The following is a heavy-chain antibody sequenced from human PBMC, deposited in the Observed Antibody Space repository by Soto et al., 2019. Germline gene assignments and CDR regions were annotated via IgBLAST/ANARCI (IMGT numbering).Heavy chain of an antibody. CDR3: AREGILGLFDAYDL. V-gene: IGHV1-18*04. CDR1: VFTSSG. CDR2: ISTHNGNT. D-gene: IGHD3-3*01. Sequence: ASVKVSCKASVFTSSGISWVRQAPGQRLEWMGWISTHNGNTIYAQKFQGRVVMTMDTSTTTVYMELRSLRPDDTAVYLCAREGILGLFDAYDLWGQGTMVTVSS. J-gene: IGHJ3*01.